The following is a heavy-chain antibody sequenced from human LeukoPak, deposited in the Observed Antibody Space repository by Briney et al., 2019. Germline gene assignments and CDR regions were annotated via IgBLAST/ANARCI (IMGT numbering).Heavy chain of an antibody. Sequence: SGGSLRLSCAASGLTFSSYAMSWLRQAPGKGLEWVSAISGDGSGTYYTDSVKGRFTISRDNSKNTLFLQMNSLRVEDTAVYYCAKGGISSVYHAFDIWGQGTMVTVSS. CDR2: ISGDGSGT. J-gene: IGHJ3*02. D-gene: IGHD1-14*01. CDR3: AKGGISSVYHAFDI. V-gene: IGHV3-23*01. CDR1: GLTFSSYA.